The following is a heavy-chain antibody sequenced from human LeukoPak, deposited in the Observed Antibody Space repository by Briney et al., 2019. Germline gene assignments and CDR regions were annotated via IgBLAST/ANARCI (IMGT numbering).Heavy chain of an antibody. CDR1: GGTFSSFA. Sequence: ASVKVSCKASGGTFSSFAISWVRQAPGQGLEWMGGIIPIFGTANYAQKFQGRVTITADESTSTAYMELSSLRSEDTAVYYCARASDYDFWSGYFDYWGQGTLVTVSS. J-gene: IGHJ4*02. V-gene: IGHV1-69*13. D-gene: IGHD3-3*01. CDR3: ARASDYDFWSGYFDY. CDR2: IIPIFGTA.